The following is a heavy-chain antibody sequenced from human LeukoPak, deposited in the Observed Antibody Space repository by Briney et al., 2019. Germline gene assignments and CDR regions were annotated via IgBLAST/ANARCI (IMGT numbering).Heavy chain of an antibody. CDR2: INPYSGVT. V-gene: IGHV1-2*02. J-gene: IGHJ5*02. Sequence: GASVKVSCKASGYTFTDHYLHWVRQAPGQGLEWMGWINPYSGVTNYAQKFQGRVIMTRDTSISTAYMELSRLRSDDTAVYYCAKASYCTGGRCYRNRFDPWGQGTEVTVSS. D-gene: IGHD2-15*01. CDR3: AKASYCTGGRCYRNRFDP. CDR1: GYTFTDHY.